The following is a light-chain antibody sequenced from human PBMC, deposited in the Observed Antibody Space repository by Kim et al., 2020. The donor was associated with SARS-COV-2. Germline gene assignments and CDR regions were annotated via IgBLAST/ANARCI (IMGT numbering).Light chain of an antibody. CDR3: NSRDSNDNVV. J-gene: IGLJ2*01. CDR2: GKN. CDR1: SLRSYY. Sequence: VDLGQTVRITCQGDSLRSYYATWYQQKPGQAPIRVIYGKNNRPSGIPDRFSGSSSGNTASLTITGTQAGDEADYYCNSRDSNDNVVFGGGTKLTVL. V-gene: IGLV3-19*01.